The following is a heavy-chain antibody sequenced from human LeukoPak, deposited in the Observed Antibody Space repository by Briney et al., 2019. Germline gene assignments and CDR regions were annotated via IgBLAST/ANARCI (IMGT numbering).Heavy chain of an antibody. D-gene: IGHD3-16*02. J-gene: IGHJ4*02. CDR1: GFTFSSYE. Sequence: GGSLRLSCAASGFTFSSYEMNWVRQAPGKGLEWVSYISSSGSTIYYADSVKGRFTISRDNAKNSLYLQMNSLRAEDTAVYYCAXDRYDYVWGSYRRPFHFDXWGQXTLVTV. CDR2: ISSSGSTI. CDR3: AXDRYDYVWGSYRRPFHFDX. V-gene: IGHV3-48*03.